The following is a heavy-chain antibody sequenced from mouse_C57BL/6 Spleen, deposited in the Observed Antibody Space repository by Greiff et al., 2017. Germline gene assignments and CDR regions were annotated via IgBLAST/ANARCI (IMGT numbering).Heavy chain of an antibody. D-gene: IGHD4-1*01. V-gene: IGHV10-1*01. CDR1: GFSFNTYA. CDR2: IRSKSNNYAT. CDR3: VRGGTEAMDY. J-gene: IGHJ4*01. Sequence: EVMLVESGGGLVQPKGSLKLSCAASGFSFNTYAMNWVRQAPGKGLEWVARIRSKSNNYATYYADSVKDRFTISRDDSESMLYLQMNNLKTEDTAMYYCVRGGTEAMDYWGQGTSVTVSS.